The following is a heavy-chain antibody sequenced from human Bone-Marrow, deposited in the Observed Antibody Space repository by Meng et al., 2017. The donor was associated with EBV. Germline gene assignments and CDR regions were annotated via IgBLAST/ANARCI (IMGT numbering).Heavy chain of an antibody. V-gene: IGHV4-61*01. D-gene: IGHD1-26*01. CDR1: GASVSSGSYY. J-gene: IGHJ4*02. CDR2: IYYNGNT. CDR3: ASTSGNLIYSDY. Sequence: QVQLPGLGLGMVKAAGNLHLTCPVSGASVSSGSYYWNWIRQPPGKGLEWIGYIYYNGNTNYNPSLKSRVTISVDTSKNQFSLKLSSVTAADTAVYYCASTSGNLIYSDYWGQGTLVTVSS.